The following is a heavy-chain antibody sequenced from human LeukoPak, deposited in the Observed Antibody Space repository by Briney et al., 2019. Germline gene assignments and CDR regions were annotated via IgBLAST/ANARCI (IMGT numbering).Heavy chain of an antibody. CDR2: MSGSGGST. D-gene: IGHD6-19*01. Sequence: PGGSLRLSCAASGFTFSSYAMSWVRQAPGRGLEWVSAMSGSGGSTYYADSVKGRFTISRDNSNNTLYLQMNSLRAEDTAVYYCAKDQGWLVRYNWFDPWGQGTLVTVSS. CDR1: GFTFSSYA. CDR3: AKDQGWLVRYNWFDP. J-gene: IGHJ5*02. V-gene: IGHV3-23*01.